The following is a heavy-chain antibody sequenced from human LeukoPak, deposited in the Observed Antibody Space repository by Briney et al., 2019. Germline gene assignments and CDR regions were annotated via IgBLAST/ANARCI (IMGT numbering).Heavy chain of an antibody. D-gene: IGHD3-22*01. V-gene: IGHV4-39*07. Sequence: PSETLSLTCTVSGGSISSSSYYWGWIRQPPGKGLEWIGSIYYSGSTYYNPSLKSRVTISVDTSKNQFSLKLSSVTAADTAVYYCARDVSGYAYYYDSSGHFDYWGQGTLVTVSS. J-gene: IGHJ4*02. CDR2: IYYSGST. CDR1: GGSISSSSYY. CDR3: ARDVSGYAYYYDSSGHFDY.